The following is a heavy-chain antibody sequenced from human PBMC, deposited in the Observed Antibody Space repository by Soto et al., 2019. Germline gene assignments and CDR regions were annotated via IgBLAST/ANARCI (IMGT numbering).Heavy chain of an antibody. D-gene: IGHD6-13*01. J-gene: IGHJ3*02. CDR3: AKDRREHSRQQLVPRAFDI. CDR2: ISWNSGSI. Sequence: PGGSLRLSCAASGFTFDDYAMHWVRQAPGKGLEWVSGISWNSGSIGYADSVKGRFTISRDNAKNSLYLQMNSLRAEDTALYYCAKDRREHSRQQLVPRAFDIWGQGTMVTVSS. CDR1: GFTFDDYA. V-gene: IGHV3-9*01.